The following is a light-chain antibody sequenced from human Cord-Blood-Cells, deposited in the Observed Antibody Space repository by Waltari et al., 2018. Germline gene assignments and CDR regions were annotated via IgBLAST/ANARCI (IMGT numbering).Light chain of an antibody. J-gene: IGKJ4*01. V-gene: IGKV3-11*01. CDR2: DAS. CDR3: QQRSNWPT. Sequence: DIVLTQSPATLSLSPGERATLSCRASQSVSSYLAGYQQKPGQAPRLLIVDASNRATGIPARFRGSGSGTDFTLTISSLEPEDFAVYYCQQRSNWPTFGGGTKVEIK. CDR1: QSVSSY.